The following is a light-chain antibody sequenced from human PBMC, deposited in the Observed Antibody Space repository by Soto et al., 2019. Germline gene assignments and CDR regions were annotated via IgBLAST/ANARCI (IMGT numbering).Light chain of an antibody. CDR2: DTS. V-gene: IGKV3-15*01. CDR1: QGVSRN. Sequence: ELVMTQSPFSLSVSPGERATLSCRASQGVSRNLAWYQQRPGQAPRLLIYDTSTRATGIPARFSGSGSGTEFTLTITSLQSEDFAVYYCQQYNDWPKTFGQGTRLEIK. J-gene: IGKJ5*01. CDR3: QQYNDWPKT.